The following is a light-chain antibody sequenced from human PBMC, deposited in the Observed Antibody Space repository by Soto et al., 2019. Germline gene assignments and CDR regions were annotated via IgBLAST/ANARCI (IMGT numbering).Light chain of an antibody. CDR1: QDISNY. V-gene: IGKV1-39*01. CDR2: GAS. J-gene: IGKJ5*01. Sequence: DIQMTQSPSSLSASVGDSVTITCQASQDISNYLNWYQQKPGKAPKLLIYGASTLQSGVPSRFSGSESGTDFTLTITSLQPEDCATYYCQQTYATPITFGQGTRLEIK. CDR3: QQTYATPIT.